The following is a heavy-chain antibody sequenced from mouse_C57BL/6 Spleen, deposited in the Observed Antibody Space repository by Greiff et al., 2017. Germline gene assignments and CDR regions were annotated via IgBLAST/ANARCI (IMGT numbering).Heavy chain of an antibody. Sequence: EVKLMESGGGLVKPGGSLKLSCAASGFTFSSYAMSWVRQTPEKRLEWVATISDGGSYTYYPDNVKGRFTISRDNAKNNLYLQMSHLKSEDTAMYYCARDRGYGYFDVWGTGTTVTVSS. J-gene: IGHJ1*03. D-gene: IGHD3-1*01. CDR2: ISDGGSYT. CDR1: GFTFSSYA. CDR3: ARDRGYGYFDV. V-gene: IGHV5-4*01.